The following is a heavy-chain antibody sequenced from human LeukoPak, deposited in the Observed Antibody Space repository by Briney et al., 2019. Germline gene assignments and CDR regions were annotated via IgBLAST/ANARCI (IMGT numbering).Heavy chain of an antibody. CDR2: INRSGST. Sequence: SSETLSLTCAVYGGSFSGYYWSWIRQPPGKGLEWIGEINRSGSTNYNPSLKSRVTISVDTSKNQFSLKLSSVTAADTAVYYCATAARTIPELGDYWGQGTLVTVSS. D-gene: IGHD3-3*01. J-gene: IGHJ4*02. CDR1: GGSFSGYY. V-gene: IGHV4-34*01. CDR3: ATAARTIPELGDY.